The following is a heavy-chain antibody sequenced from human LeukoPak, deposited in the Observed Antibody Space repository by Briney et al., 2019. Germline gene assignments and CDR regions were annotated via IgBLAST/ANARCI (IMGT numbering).Heavy chain of an antibody. V-gene: IGHV4-4*08. CDR1: GGSIFSYY. J-gene: IGHJ2*01. Sequence: SETLSLTCTVSGGSIFSYYWNWIRQPPEKGLEWIGYIYSNGITNYSPSLRSRGSISIATSKNQFSLRLTSVTAADTAIYYCARRAYYDSSGYSPTSGYFDLWGRGTLVTVSS. CDR3: ARRAYYDSSGYSPTSGYFDL. D-gene: IGHD3-22*01. CDR2: IYSNGIT.